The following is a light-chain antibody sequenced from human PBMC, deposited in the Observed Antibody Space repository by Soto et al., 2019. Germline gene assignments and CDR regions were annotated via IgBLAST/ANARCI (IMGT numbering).Light chain of an antibody. J-gene: IGKJ5*01. CDR2: GAS. CDR3: QQRYNWTIP. V-gene: IGKV3-11*01. CDR1: QSFGSS. Sequence: EIVLTQSPSTRSVSPGERATLSCRVSQSFGSSLAWYQQKPGQAPRLLIYGASSRATGIPARFSGSGSGTDFTLTISSLEPEDFSVYYCQQRYNWTIPFGQGTRLEIK.